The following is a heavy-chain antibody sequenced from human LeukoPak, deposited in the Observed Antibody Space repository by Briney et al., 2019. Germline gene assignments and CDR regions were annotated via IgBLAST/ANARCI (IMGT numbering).Heavy chain of an antibody. Sequence: SETLSLTCTVSGGSISSYYWSWLRQPPGKGLEWIGYIYYSGSTNYNPSLKSRVTISVDTSKNQFSLKLSSVTAADTAVYYCARQGDGYNLYYFDYWGQGTLVTVSS. CDR1: GGSISSYY. V-gene: IGHV4-59*08. D-gene: IGHD5-24*01. CDR2: IYYSGST. CDR3: ARQGDGYNLYYFDY. J-gene: IGHJ4*02.